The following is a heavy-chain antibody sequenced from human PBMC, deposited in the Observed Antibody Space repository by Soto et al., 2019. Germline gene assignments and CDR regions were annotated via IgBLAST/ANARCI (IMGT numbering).Heavy chain of an antibody. D-gene: IGHD3-22*01. Sequence: GASVKVSCKASGYTFTSYGISWVRQAPGQGLERMGWISAYNGNTNYAQKLQGRVTMTTDTSTSTAYMELRSLRSDDTAVYYCARDRRVLRYYDSSGYQGYFQHWGQGTLVTVSS. J-gene: IGHJ1*01. CDR3: ARDRRVLRYYDSSGYQGYFQH. V-gene: IGHV1-18*01. CDR2: ISAYNGNT. CDR1: GYTFTSYG.